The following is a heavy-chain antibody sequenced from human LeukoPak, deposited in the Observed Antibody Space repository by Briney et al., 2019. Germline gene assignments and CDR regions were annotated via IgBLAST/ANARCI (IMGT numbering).Heavy chain of an antibody. V-gene: IGHV3-7*05. CDR1: GFTFSSYW. CDR3: ARGDYISGWYYFDY. CDR2: INQDGSEK. D-gene: IGHD6-19*01. Sequence: GGSLRLSCASSGFTFSSYWMSWVRQAPGKGLEWVANINQDGSEKYYVDSVKGRFTISRDNAKNSLYLQMNSLRAEDTAVYYCARGDYISGWYYFDYWGQGTLVTVSS. J-gene: IGHJ4*02.